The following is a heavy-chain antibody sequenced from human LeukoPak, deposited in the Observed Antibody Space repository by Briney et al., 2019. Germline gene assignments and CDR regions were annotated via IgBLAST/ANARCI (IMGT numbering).Heavy chain of an antibody. Sequence: SETLSLTCSVSGGSISRSSYYWGWIRQPPGKGLEWIGSIYYSGSTYYNPSLKSRVTISVDTSKNQFSLKLSSVTAADTAVYYCARNSIAVAGMADNWFDPWGQGTLVTVSS. D-gene: IGHD6-19*01. V-gene: IGHV4-39*07. CDR2: IYYSGST. CDR3: ARNSIAVAGMADNWFDP. CDR1: GGSISRSSYY. J-gene: IGHJ5*02.